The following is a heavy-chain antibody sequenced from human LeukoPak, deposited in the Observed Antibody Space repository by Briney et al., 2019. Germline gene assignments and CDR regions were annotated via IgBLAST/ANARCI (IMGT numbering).Heavy chain of an antibody. V-gene: IGHV4-34*01. J-gene: IGHJ6*02. Sequence: PSETLSLTCAVYGGSFSGYYWSWIRQPQGKGLEWMGEINHSGSTNYNPSLKSRVTISVDTSKNQFSLKLSSVTAADTAVYYCARAFEVYGDYYYGMDVWGQGTTVTVSS. CDR2: INHSGST. CDR1: GGSFSGYY. D-gene: IGHD4-17*01. CDR3: ARAFEVYGDYYYGMDV.